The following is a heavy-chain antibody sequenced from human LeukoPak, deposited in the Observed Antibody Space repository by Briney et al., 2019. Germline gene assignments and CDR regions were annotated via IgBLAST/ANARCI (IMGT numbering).Heavy chain of an antibody. CDR1: GYSISSGYY. Sequence: SETLSRTCAVSGYSISSGYYWDWIRQPPGKGLEWIGSIYHSWSTYYNPSLKSRVTISVDTSKNQFSLKLSSVTAADTAVYYCARQGLTLDYWGQGTLVTVSS. CDR3: ARQGLTLDY. J-gene: IGHJ4*02. V-gene: IGHV4-38-2*01. CDR2: IYHSWST. D-gene: IGHD6-19*01.